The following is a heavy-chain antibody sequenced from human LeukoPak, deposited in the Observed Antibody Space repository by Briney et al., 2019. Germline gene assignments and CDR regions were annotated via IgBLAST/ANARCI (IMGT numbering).Heavy chain of an antibody. CDR2: INPNSGGT. V-gene: IGHV1-2*02. Sequence: ASVKVSCKASGYTFTGYYMHWVRQAPGQGLEWMGWINPNSGGTNYAQKFQGRVTMARDTSISPAYMELSRLRSDDTAVYYCARASLVISSVAARPRFLLYWGQGTLVTVSS. J-gene: IGHJ4*02. CDR1: GYTFTGYY. D-gene: IGHD6-6*01. CDR3: ARASLVISSVAARPRFLLY.